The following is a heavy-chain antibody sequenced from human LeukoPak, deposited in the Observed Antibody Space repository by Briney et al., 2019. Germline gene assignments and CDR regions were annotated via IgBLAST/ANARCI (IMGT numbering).Heavy chain of an antibody. Sequence: GGSLRLSCAASGFTFSSHEMNWVRQAPGKGLEWVSYISSSGSTIYYADSVKGRFTISRDNAKNSLYLQMNSLRAEDTAVYYCARARCSSTSCYRGYYGMDVWGQGTTVTVSS. CDR3: ARARCSSTSCYRGYYGMDV. J-gene: IGHJ6*02. D-gene: IGHD2-2*01. V-gene: IGHV3-48*03. CDR2: ISSSGSTI. CDR1: GFTFSSHE.